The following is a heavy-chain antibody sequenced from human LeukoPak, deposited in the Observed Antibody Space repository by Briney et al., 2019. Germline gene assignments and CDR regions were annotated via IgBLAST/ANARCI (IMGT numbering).Heavy chain of an antibody. D-gene: IGHD6-19*01. CDR2: IKQDGSEK. J-gene: IGHJ4*02. CDR3: ARDPAGYSSGWYWDYFDY. Sequence: GGSLRLSCAASGFTFSRYSMNWVRQAPGKGLEWVANIKQDGSEKYYVDSVKGRFTISRDNAKNSLYLQMNSLRAEDTAVYYCARDPAGYSSGWYWDYFDYWGQGTLVTVSS. V-gene: IGHV3-7*01. CDR1: GFTFSRYS.